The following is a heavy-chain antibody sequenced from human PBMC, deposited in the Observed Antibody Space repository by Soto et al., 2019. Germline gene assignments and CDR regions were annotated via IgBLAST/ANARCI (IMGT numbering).Heavy chain of an antibody. V-gene: IGHV4-30-4*01. J-gene: IGHJ6*02. CDR1: GGSISSGDYY. D-gene: IGHD1-20*01. CDR3: ARYNSWLDYYGMDV. CDR2: IYYSGST. Sequence: QVQLQESGPGLVKPSQTLSLTCTVSGGSISSGDYYWSWIRQPPGKGLEWIGYIYYSGSTYYNPSLKRPVTISVDTSKNQFSLKLSSVTAAATAVYSCARYNSWLDYYGMDVWGQGTTVTVSS.